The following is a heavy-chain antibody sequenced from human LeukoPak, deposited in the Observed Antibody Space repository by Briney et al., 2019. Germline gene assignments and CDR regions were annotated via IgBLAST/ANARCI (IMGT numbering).Heavy chain of an antibody. J-gene: IGHJ3*02. Sequence: SETLSLTCTVSGGSISSHYWSWLRQPPGKGLEWIGYIYYSGSTNYNPSLKSRVTISVDTSKNQFSLKLSSVTAADTAVYYCARGVVTANAFDIWGQGTMVTVSS. CDR3: ARGVVTANAFDI. D-gene: IGHD2-21*02. V-gene: IGHV4-59*11. CDR1: GGSISSHY. CDR2: IYYSGST.